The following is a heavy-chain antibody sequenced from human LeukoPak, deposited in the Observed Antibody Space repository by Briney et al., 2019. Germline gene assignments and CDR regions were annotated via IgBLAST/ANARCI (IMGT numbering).Heavy chain of an antibody. V-gene: IGHV1-2*02. J-gene: IGHJ4*02. D-gene: IGHD1-26*01. CDR1: GYTLTDYY. CDR3: ARDWRGSYFPDF. Sequence: ASVKVSCKASGYTLTDYYMHWVRQAPGQGLEWMGWINPNSGDTNYAQKFQGRVTMTRDTSISTAYMDLSRLTSDNTAIYYCARDWRGSYFPDFWGQGTLVTVSS. CDR2: INPNSGDT.